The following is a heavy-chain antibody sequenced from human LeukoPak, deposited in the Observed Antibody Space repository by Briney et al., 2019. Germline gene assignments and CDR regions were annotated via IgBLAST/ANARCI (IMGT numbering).Heavy chain of an antibody. CDR3: TTEGGWSYYFDY. J-gene: IGHJ4*02. Sequence: GGSLRLSCAASGFIFSNAWMSWVRQAPGKGLEWVGRFKSKTDGGTTDYAAPVKGRFTISRDDSTNTLYPQMNSLKTEDTAVYYCTTEGGWSYYFDYWGQGTLVTVSS. CDR2: FKSKTDGGTT. D-gene: IGHD2-15*01. V-gene: IGHV3-15*01. CDR1: GFIFSNAW.